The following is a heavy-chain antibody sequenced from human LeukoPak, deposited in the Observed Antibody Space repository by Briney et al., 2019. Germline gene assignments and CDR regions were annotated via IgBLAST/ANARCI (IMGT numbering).Heavy chain of an antibody. CDR1: GGSISSSSYY. CDR3: ARQSGSYYYYMDV. CDR2: IYYSGST. D-gene: IGHD1-26*01. J-gene: IGHJ6*03. V-gene: IGHV4-39*01. Sequence: SETLSLTCTVSGGSISSSSYYWGWIRQPPGKGLEWIGSIYYSGSTYYNPSLKSRVTISVDTSKSQFSLKLSSVTAADTAVYYCARQSGSYYYYMDVWGKGTTVTISS.